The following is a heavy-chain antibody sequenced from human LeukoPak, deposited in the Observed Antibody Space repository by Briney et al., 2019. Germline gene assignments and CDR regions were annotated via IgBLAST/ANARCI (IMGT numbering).Heavy chain of an antibody. CDR2: IYHSGST. D-gene: IGHD4-11*01. V-gene: IGHV4-30-2*01. Sequence: SQTLSLTCAVSGGSISSGGYSWSWIRQPPGKGLEWIGYIYHSGSTYYNPSLESRVTISVDRSKNQFSLKLSSVTAADTAVYYCARKTYSNYFDYWGQGTLVTVSS. J-gene: IGHJ4*02. CDR1: GGSISSGGYS. CDR3: ARKTYSNYFDY.